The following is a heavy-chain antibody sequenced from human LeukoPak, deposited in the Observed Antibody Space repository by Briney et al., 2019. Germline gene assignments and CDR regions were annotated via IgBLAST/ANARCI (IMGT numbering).Heavy chain of an antibody. V-gene: IGHV1-18*01. J-gene: IGHJ6*02. CDR1: GYTFTNYG. CDR2: ISAYNGDT. Sequence: ASVKVSCKASGYTFTNYGISWVRQAPGQGLEWMGWISAYNGDTNYAQKFQGRVTITADKSTSTAYMELSSLRSEDTAVYYCAREGIAAAVNYYYYGMDVWGQGTTVTVSS. CDR3: AREGIAAAVNYYYYGMDV. D-gene: IGHD6-13*01.